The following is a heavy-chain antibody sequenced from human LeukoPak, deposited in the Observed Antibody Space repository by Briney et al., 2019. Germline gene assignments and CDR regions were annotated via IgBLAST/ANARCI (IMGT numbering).Heavy chain of an antibody. J-gene: IGHJ6*03. CDR3: ARESRILSVSSSPYFYYMDV. Sequence: SETLSLTCTVSGGSISSYYWNWIRRSPGKGLEWIGYVYYSGSTNYNPSLKSRITISVDTSKNQFSLKLSSVTAADTAVYYCARESRILSVSSSPYFYYMDVWGKGTTVTVSS. CDR2: VYYSGST. V-gene: IGHV4-59*01. D-gene: IGHD6-6*01. CDR1: GGSISSYY.